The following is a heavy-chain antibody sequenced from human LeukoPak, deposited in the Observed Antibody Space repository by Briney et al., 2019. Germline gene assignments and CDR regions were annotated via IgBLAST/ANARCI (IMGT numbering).Heavy chain of an antibody. D-gene: IGHD3-22*01. CDR2: FDPEDGET. V-gene: IGHV1-24*01. CDR3: ARAPPYYYDSSGYDY. CDR1: GYTLTELS. J-gene: IGHJ4*02. Sequence: ASVKVSCKVSGYTLTELSMHWVRQAPGKGLEWMGGFDPEDGETIYAQKFQGRVTMTRNTSISTAYMELSSLRSEDTAVYYCARAPPYYYDSSGYDYWGQGTLVTVSS.